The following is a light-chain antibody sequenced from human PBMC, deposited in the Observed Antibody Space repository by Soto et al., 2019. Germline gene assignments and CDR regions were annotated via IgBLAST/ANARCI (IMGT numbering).Light chain of an antibody. Sequence: DIQMTQSPSTLSASVGDRVSITCRASQSISDWLAWYQQKPGKAPNLLIYKASRLESGVPSRFSGDGYETEFTLTISSLQPDDFGTYFCQHLRTFGQGTKVEVK. CDR3: QHLRT. CDR1: QSISDW. V-gene: IGKV1-5*03. CDR2: KAS. J-gene: IGKJ1*01.